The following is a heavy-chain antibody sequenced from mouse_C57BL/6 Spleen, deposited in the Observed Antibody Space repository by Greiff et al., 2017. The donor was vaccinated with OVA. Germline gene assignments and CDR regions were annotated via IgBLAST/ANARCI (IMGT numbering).Heavy chain of an antibody. CDR1: GYSITSGYY. J-gene: IGHJ3*01. V-gene: IGHV3-6*01. CDR3: ARDDSGTGFAY. CDR2: ISYDGSN. D-gene: IGHD4-1*01. Sequence: VQLKESGPGLVKPSQSLSLTCSVTGYSITSGYYWNWIRQFPGNKLEWMGYISYDGSNNYNPSLKNRISITRDTSKNQFFLKLNSVTTEDTATYYCARDDSGTGFAYWGQGTLVTVSA.